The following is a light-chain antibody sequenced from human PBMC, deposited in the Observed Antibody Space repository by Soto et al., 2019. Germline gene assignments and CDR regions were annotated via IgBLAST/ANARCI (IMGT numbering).Light chain of an antibody. CDR1: QGVSGNY. J-gene: IGKJ2*01. CDR3: QLYGMSLP. Sequence: EVVLTQSPGTLSLSPGERATLSCRASQGVSGNYLAWYQQKPGQAPRLLVYGGSSRATGLPDRFSGSGSGTDLTLTISRVEPEDFAVYYCQLYGMSLPFGQGTKLEIK. V-gene: IGKV3-20*01. CDR2: GGS.